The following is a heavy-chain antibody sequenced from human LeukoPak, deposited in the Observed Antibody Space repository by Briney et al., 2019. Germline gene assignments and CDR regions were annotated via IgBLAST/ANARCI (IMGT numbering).Heavy chain of an antibody. CDR2: ISGSGGST. J-gene: IGHJ4*02. CDR1: GFTFSSYA. Sequence: GGSLRLSCAASGFTFSSYAMSWVRQAPGKGLEWVSAISGSGGSTYYADPVKGRFTISRDNSKNTLYLQMNSLRAEDTAVYYCAKAGYYYDSSGYWYFDYWGQGTLVTVSS. V-gene: IGHV3-23*01. D-gene: IGHD3-22*01. CDR3: AKAGYYYDSSGYWYFDY.